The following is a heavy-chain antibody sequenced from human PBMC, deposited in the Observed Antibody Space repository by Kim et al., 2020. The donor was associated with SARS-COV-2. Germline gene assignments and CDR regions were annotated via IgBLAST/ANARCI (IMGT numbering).Heavy chain of an antibody. J-gene: IGHJ6*03. CDR2: ISFDGSRA. D-gene: IGHD1-1*01. CDR3: ARDGPTTWSPSVDYFDFYLDV. Sequence: GGSLRLSCAASGFSFSSYAMHWVRQAPGKGLEWLAAISFDGSRAFYADSVKGRFTISRDNSDNTLYLQIHSLRSEDTTVYFCARDGPTTWSPSVDYFDFYLDVWGIGTTVTVSS. V-gene: IGHV3-30-3*01. CDR1: GFSFSSYA.